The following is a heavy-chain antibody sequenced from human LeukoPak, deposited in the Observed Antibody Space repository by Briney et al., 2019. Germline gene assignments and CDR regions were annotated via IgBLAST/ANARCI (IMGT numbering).Heavy chain of an antibody. Sequence: GGSLRLSCAASGFTFSSYPMSWVRQAPGQGLEWVSAITGNGDMTYYADSVRGRFTISRDNSNNTLYLQMHSLRADDTAVFFCAKGRGWYTTTTYDYWGRGTLVTVSS. CDR3: AKGRGWYTTTTYDY. J-gene: IGHJ4*02. CDR1: GFTFSSYP. V-gene: IGHV3-23*01. CDR2: ITGNGDMT. D-gene: IGHD6-19*01.